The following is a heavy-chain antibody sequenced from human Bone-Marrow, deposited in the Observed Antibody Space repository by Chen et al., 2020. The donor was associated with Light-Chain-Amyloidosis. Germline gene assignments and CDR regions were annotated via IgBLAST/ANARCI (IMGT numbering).Heavy chain of an antibody. V-gene: IGHV3-23*01. J-gene: IGHJ5*02. CDR1: GFPFGNSA. CDR2: IRGDGGST. D-gene: IGHD3-16*01. Sequence: QLLESGGGLAHPGGSLRLSCAASGFPFGNSAMAWVRQAPGKGLAWVSGIRGDGGSTYYADAVRGRFSISRDNAKNMLFLQMNNLRVEDTAVYYWANARQFYYEECFDPWGQGTLVTVAS. CDR3: ANARQFYYEECFDP.